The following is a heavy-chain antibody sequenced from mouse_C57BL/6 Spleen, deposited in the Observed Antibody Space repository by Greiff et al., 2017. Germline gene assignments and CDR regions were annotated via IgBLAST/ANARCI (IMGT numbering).Heavy chain of an antibody. D-gene: IGHD1-1*01. Sequence: DVMLVESGGGLVKPGGSLKLSCAASGFTFSSYAMSWVRQTPEKRLEWVATISDGGSYTYYPDNVKGRFTISRDNAKNNLYLQMSHLKSEDTAMYYCARDGSNGAMDYWGQGTSVTVSS. V-gene: IGHV5-4*01. CDR2: ISDGGSYT. CDR3: ARDGSNGAMDY. J-gene: IGHJ4*01. CDR1: GFTFSSYA.